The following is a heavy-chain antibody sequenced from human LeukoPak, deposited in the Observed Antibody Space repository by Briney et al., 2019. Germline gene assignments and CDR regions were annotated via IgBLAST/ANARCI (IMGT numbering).Heavy chain of an antibody. Sequence: PGGSLRLSCAASGFSFTAYSMNWVRQAPGRGLEWISYIGPGGDIYYADSVTGRFTVSRDIAKNSLYLQMNGQRVEDTAVYYCARRFDSWGQGTLVTVSS. CDR1: GFSFTAYS. J-gene: IGHJ4*02. CDR2: IGPGGDI. V-gene: IGHV3-48*01. CDR3: ARRFDS.